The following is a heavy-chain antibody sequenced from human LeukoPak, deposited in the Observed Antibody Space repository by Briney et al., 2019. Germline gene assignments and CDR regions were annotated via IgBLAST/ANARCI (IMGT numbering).Heavy chain of an antibody. D-gene: IGHD6-19*01. V-gene: IGHV3-74*01. CDR1: GFTFSSYW. CDR3: ARGRIAVAGLVY. CDR2: LNSDGSST. J-gene: IGHJ4*02. Sequence: GGSLRLSCAASGFTFSSYWMHWVRQAPGKGLVWVSRLNSDGSSTSYADSVKGRFTISRDNAKNTLYLQMNSLRAEDTAVYYCARGRIAVAGLVYWGQGTLVTVSS.